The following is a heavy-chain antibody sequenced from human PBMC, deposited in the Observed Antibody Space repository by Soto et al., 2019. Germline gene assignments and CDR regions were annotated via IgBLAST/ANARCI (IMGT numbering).Heavy chain of an antibody. V-gene: IGHV4-39*01. CDR2: IYYSGTT. D-gene: IGHD3-9*01. J-gene: IGHJ4*02. CDR1: GDSITSNSYF. CDR3: GRHFSVDYLDY. Sequence: SETLSLTCTVSGDSITSNSYFWAWIRQPPGKGLEWIGSIYYSGTTYNNPSLKSRVTISVDRSKNQFSLKLSSVTAADTAVYYCGRHFSVDYLDYWGQGTLVTVSS.